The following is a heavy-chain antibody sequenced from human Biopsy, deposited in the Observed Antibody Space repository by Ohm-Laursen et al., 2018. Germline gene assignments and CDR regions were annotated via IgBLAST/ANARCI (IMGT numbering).Heavy chain of an antibody. Sequence: SETLSLTCIVSGDSVTKYYWSWIRQPPGKGLEWIGHIYYSVMTNYNPSLQSRVSISVDTSRNQVSLTLSSMTAADTAVYYCARDSGILNYGNFKYYHYYGMDVWGQGTKVTVSS. CDR3: ARDSGILNYGNFKYYHYYGMDV. CDR2: IYYSVMT. CDR1: GDSVTKYY. J-gene: IGHJ6*02. V-gene: IGHV4-59*02. D-gene: IGHD4-11*01.